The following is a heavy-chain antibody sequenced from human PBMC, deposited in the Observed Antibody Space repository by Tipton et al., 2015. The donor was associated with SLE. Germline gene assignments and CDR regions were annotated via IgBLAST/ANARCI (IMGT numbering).Heavy chain of an antibody. V-gene: IGHV4-31*11. CDR3: AREYRGSCWRGNWYFDL. D-gene: IGHD6-13*01. CDR2: IYYSGST. CDR1: GGSFSGYY. Sequence: TLSLTCAVYGGSFSGYYWSWIRQHPGKGLEWIGYIYYSGSTYYNPSLKSRVTISVDTSKNQFSLKLSSVTAADTAVYYCAREYRGSCWRGNWYFDLWGRGTLVTVSS. J-gene: IGHJ2*01.